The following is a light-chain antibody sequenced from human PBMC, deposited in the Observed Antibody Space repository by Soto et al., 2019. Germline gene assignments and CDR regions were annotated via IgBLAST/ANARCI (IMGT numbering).Light chain of an antibody. J-gene: IGKJ1*01. CDR2: AAS. CDR1: QGISSY. CDR3: QQHYSNPLT. Sequence: AIRLTQSPYSLSASTGDRVTITCRASQGISSYLAWYQQKPGKAPKLLIYAASTLQSGVPSGFSGSGSGTDFTPTISCRQAEDVATDYCQQHYSNPLTFGQGTKVDIK. V-gene: IGKV1-8*01.